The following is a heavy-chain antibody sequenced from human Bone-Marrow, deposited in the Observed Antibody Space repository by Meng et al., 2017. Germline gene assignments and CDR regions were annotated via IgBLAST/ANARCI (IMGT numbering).Heavy chain of an antibody. J-gene: IGHJ4*02. CDR2: INTKTGNP. Sequence: ASVKVSCKASGYTLTSYAINWLRQAPGQGLEWMGWINTKTGNPTYAQGFTGRLVFSLDTSVSTAYLQISGLKADDTAVYYCTRDGYSDCSSTSCFDYWGQGTRVTCYS. CDR3: TRDGYSDCSSTSCFDY. D-gene: IGHD2-2*01. CDR1: GYTLTSYA. V-gene: IGHV7-4-1*02.